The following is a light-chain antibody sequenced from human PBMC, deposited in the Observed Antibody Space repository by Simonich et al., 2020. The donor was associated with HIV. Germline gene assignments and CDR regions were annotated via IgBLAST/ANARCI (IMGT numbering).Light chain of an antibody. Sequence: DIVMTQSPDSLAVSLGERATINCKSRQSVLYSSNTKNYLAWYQQKPGQPPRLLIYWASTRESGVPDRFSGSGSGTDFTLTISSLQAEDVAVYYCQQYYTTPWTFGQGTKVEFK. V-gene: IGKV4-1*01. CDR1: QSVLYSSNTKNY. J-gene: IGKJ1*01. CDR2: WAS. CDR3: QQYYTTPWT.